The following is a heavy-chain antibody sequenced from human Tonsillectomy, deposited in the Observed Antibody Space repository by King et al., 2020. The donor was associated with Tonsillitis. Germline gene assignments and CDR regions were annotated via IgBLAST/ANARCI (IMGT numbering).Heavy chain of an antibody. CDR3: ARAVSPNYGSGSLDY. CDR2: IKRDGSEK. Sequence: VQLGESGGGLVQPGGSLRLSCAASGFTFSSYWMSWVRQAPGKGLEWVANIKRDGSEKYYVDSVKGRFTISRDNAKNSLYLQMNSLRAEDTAVYYCARAVSPNYGSGSLDYWGQGTLVTVSS. D-gene: IGHD3-10*01. CDR1: GFTFSSYW. J-gene: IGHJ4*02. V-gene: IGHV3-7*01.